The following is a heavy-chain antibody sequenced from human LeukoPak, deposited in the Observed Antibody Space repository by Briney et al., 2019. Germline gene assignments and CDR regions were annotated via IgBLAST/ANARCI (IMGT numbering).Heavy chain of an antibody. V-gene: IGHV3-74*03. CDR3: ARDLEYKFFDY. CDR1: EFPFGDYV. CDR2: ISHDGTSI. J-gene: IGHJ4*02. Sequence: GGSLRLSCAASEFPFGDYVMHWVRQVPGKGLVWASRISHDGTSITYADSVKGRFTVSRDSAKNTLYLQMESVRVEDTAVYYCARDLEYKFFDYWGQGALVTVSS. D-gene: IGHD1-1*01.